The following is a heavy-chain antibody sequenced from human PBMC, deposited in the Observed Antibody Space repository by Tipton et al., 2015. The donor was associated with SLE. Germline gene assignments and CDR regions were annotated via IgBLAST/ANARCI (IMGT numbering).Heavy chain of an antibody. D-gene: IGHD5-24*01. V-gene: IGHV3-30*09. Sequence: RSLRLSCAASGFTFSNYAMHWVRQAPGKGLEWVAVISYDGSNKYYADSVKGRFAISRDNSKNTLYLQMNSLRAEDAAVYYCAREVMATWGFDYWGQGTLVTVSS. J-gene: IGHJ4*02. CDR2: ISYDGSNK. CDR3: AREVMATWGFDY. CDR1: GFTFSNYA.